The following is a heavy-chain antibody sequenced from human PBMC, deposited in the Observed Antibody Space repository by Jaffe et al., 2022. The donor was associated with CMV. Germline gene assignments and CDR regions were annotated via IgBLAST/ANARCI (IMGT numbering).Heavy chain of an antibody. V-gene: IGHV1-69*09. Sequence: QVQLVQSGAEVKKPGSSVKVSCKASGGTFSSYAISWVRQAPGQGLEWMGRIIPILGIANYAQKFQGRVTITADKSTSTAYMELSSLRSEDTAVYYCARSGDYGGKTRRPAFNWFDPWGQGTLVTVSS. CDR3: ARSGDYGGKTRRPAFNWFDP. CDR1: GGTFSSYA. D-gene: IGHD2-15*01. J-gene: IGHJ5*02. CDR2: IIPILGIA.